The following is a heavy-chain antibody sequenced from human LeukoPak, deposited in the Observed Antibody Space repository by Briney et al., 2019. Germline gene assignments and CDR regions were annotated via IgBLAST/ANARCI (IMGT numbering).Heavy chain of an antibody. CDR1: GYTFTSYY. CDR3: ARDQSLSSSWYADAPLYYFDY. V-gene: IGHV1-46*01. J-gene: IGHJ4*02. D-gene: IGHD6-13*01. Sequence: ASVKVSCKASGYTFTSYYMYWVRQAPGQGLEWMGIINPSGGSTSYAQKFQGRVTMTRDTSTSTVYMELSSLRSEDTAVYYCARDQSLSSSWYADAPLYYFDYWGQGTLVTVSS. CDR2: INPSGGST.